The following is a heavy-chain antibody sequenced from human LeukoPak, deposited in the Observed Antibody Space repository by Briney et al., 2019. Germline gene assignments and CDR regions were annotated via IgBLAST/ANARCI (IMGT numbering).Heavy chain of an antibody. D-gene: IGHD3-3*01. J-gene: IGHJ3*02. CDR2: IYYSGST. CDR3: ARDRMYDFWNGYSHDAFDI. CDR1: GGSISSYY. Sequence: SETLSLTCTVSGGSISSYYWSWIRQPPGKGLEWIGYIYYSGSTNYNPSLKSRVTISVDTSKNQFSLKLSSVTAADTAVYYCARDRMYDFWNGYSHDAFDIWGQGTMVTVSS. V-gene: IGHV4-59*01.